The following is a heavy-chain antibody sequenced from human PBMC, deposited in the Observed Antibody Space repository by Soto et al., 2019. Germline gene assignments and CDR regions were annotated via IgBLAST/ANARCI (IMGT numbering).Heavy chain of an antibody. V-gene: IGHV4-39*01. CDR1: GGSILDSTYY. J-gene: IGHJ5*02. D-gene: IGHD3-22*01. CDR2: IFYSGGT. CDR3: ARQASGYYYGWFDP. Sequence: QLLLQESGPGLVKPSETLSLTCTVSGGSILDSTYYWAWIRQSPGKGLEWIGTIFYSGGTFYTPSIKSRVTMSGDTSNNQFSLKLSSVTAADTAVYYCARQASGYYYGWFDPWGQGTLVTVSS.